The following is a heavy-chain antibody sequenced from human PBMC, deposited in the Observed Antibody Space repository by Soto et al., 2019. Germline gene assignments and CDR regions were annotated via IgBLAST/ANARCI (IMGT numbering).Heavy chain of an antibody. V-gene: IGHV3-30*15. D-gene: IGHD3-16*02. CDR3: ARDRLRLGELSLIGYFDY. CDR1: GFTFTSYA. J-gene: IGHJ4*02. Sequence: QVQLVESGGSVVQPGRSLRLSCEASGFTFTSYAMHWVRQAPGKGLEWVAVISYDGINEYYADSVQGRFTISRDNSKNTLFLQRSRLRVEDTAVYYCARDRLRLGELSLIGYFDYWGQGTLVTVSP. CDR2: ISYDGINE.